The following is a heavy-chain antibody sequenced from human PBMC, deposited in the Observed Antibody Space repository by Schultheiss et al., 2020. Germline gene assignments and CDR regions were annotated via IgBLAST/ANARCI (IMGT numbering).Heavy chain of an antibody. V-gene: IGHV3-73*01. CDR1: GFTFSGSA. CDR3: ARVALHDSSGSLAGGAFDI. CDR2: IRSKANSYAT. Sequence: GESLKISCAASGFTFSGSAMHWVRQASGKGLEWVGRIRSKANSYATAYAASVKGRFTISRDDSKNTAYLQMNSLKTEDTAVYYCARVALHDSSGSLAGGAFDIWGQGTMDTVSS. D-gene: IGHD3-22*01. J-gene: IGHJ3*02.